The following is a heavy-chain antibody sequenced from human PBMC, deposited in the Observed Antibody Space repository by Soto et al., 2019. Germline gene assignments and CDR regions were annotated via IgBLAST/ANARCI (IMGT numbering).Heavy chain of an antibody. CDR2: VHYSWGS. CDR1: GGSISSYH. V-gene: IGHV4-59*08. Sequence: SETLSLTCTVSGGSISSYHWSWIRQTPGKGLEWIGYVHYSWGSNYNPSLKSRVAISLDTSKSQFSLKLNSVTATDTAVYYCAKAYSGYYWDYYYYYGMDVWGQGTTVTVSS. D-gene: IGHD3-22*01. CDR3: AKAYSGYYWDYYYYYGMDV. J-gene: IGHJ6*02.